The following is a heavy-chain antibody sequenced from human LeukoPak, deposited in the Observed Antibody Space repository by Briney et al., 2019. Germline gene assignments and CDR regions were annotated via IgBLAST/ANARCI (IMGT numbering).Heavy chain of an antibody. CDR1: GGSISSYY. CDR2: IYTSGST. Sequence: SETPSLTCTVSGGSISSYYWSWIRQPAGKGLEWIGRIYTSGSTNYNPSLKSRVTMSVDTSKNQFSLKLSSVTAADTAVYYCARERSYYYDSSGSLWGQGTLVTVSS. V-gene: IGHV4-4*07. CDR3: ARERSYYYDSSGSL. D-gene: IGHD3-22*01. J-gene: IGHJ4*02.